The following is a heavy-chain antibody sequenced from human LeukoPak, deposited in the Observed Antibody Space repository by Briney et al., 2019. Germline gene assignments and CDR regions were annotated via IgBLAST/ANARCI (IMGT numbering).Heavy chain of an antibody. Sequence: GGSLRLSCAASGFTFSSYAMSWVRQAPGNGLEWVSAISGSGGSTYYADSVKGRFTISRDNSKNTLYLQMNSLRAEDTAVYYCAKDLNDFWRGYYQPHYFDYWGQGTLVTVSS. CDR3: AKDLNDFWRGYYQPHYFDY. D-gene: IGHD3-3*01. J-gene: IGHJ4*02. CDR2: ISGSGGST. CDR1: GFTFSSYA. V-gene: IGHV3-23*01.